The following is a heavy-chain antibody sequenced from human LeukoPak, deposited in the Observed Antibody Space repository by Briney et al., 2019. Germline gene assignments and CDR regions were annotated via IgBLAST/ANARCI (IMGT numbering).Heavy chain of an antibody. V-gene: IGHV4-34*01. CDR2: INHSGST. D-gene: IGHD1-26*01. Sequence: PSETLSLTCAVYGGSFSGYYWSWIRQPPGKGLEWIGEINHSGSTNYNPSLKSRVTISVDTSKNQFSLKLSSVTAADTAVYYCARGLQSKGGSPTSFGLVDYWGQGTLVTVSS. CDR1: GGSFSGYY. CDR3: ARGLQSKGGSPTSFGLVDY. J-gene: IGHJ4*02.